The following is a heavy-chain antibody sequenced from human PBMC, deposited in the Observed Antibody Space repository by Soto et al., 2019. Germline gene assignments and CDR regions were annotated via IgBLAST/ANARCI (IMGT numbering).Heavy chain of an antibody. CDR2: MNPNSGNT. D-gene: IGHD3-3*01. Sequence: ASVKVSCKASGYTFTRSGISWVRQATGQGLEWMGWMNPNSGNTGYAQKFQGRVTMTRNTSISTAYMELSSLRSEDTAVYYCARVLSWASYYDFWSGYYNYYYYGMDVWGQGTTVTVSS. V-gene: IGHV1-8*01. CDR1: GYTFTRSG. CDR3: ARVLSWASYYDFWSGYYNYYYYGMDV. J-gene: IGHJ6*02.